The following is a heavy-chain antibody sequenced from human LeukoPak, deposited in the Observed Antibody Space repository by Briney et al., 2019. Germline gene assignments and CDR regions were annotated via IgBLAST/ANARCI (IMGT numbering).Heavy chain of an antibody. CDR3: ASLGTARYCSGGSCRNY. Sequence: GGSLRLSCAASGFTFDDYGMSWVRQAPGKGLEWVSGINWNGGSTGYADSVKGRFTISRDNAKNSLYLQMNSLRAEDTAVYYCASLGTARYCSGGSCRNYWGQGTLVTVSS. CDR2: INWNGGST. J-gene: IGHJ4*02. D-gene: IGHD2-15*01. V-gene: IGHV3-20*04. CDR1: GFTFDDYG.